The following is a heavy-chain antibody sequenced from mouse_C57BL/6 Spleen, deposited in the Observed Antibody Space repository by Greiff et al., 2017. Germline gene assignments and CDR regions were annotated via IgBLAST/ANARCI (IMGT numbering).Heavy chain of an antibody. V-gene: IGHV1-52*01. CDR2: IDPSDSET. Sequence: QVQLKQPGAELVRPGSSVKLSCKASGYTFTSYWMHWVKQRPIQGLEWIGNIDPSDSETHYNQKFKDKATLTVDKSSSTAYMQLSSLTSEDSAVYYCARRKGYRNYDAMDYWGQGTSVTVSS. CDR3: ARRKGYRNYDAMDY. D-gene: IGHD2-5*01. J-gene: IGHJ4*01. CDR1: GYTFTSYW.